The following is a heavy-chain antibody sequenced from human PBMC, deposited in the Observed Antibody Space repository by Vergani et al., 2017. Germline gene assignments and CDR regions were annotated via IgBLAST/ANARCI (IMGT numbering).Heavy chain of an antibody. J-gene: IGHJ4*02. CDR3: ARGRYMTTVTRFDY. V-gene: IGHV4-38-2*02. CDR1: SYSISSGYY. D-gene: IGHD4-17*01. Sequence: QVQLQESGPGLVKPSETLSLTCTVSSYSISSGYYWGWIRQPPGKGLEWIGSIYHSGSTHYNPSLKSRVTISVDTSKNQFSLKLSSETAPDTAVYYCARGRYMTTVTRFDYWGQGTLVTVSS. CDR2: IYHSGST.